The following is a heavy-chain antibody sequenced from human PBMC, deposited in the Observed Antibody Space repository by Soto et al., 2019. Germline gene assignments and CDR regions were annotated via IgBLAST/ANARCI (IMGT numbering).Heavy chain of an antibody. CDR2: VYSTGGT. V-gene: IGHV4-59*08. Sequence: QVQLQQSGPGLGKPSETLSLTCSVSSGPTSSHNWGWIRQTPGRGLEWIGYVYSTGGTSYNPSLNRRVTISADTSTNHISPTLTSVTAADTAVYYCVRQGIGNLHGLVDVWGQGTTVRVSS. D-gene: IGHD1-1*01. CDR1: SGPTSSHN. J-gene: IGHJ6*02. CDR3: VRQGIGNLHGLVDV.